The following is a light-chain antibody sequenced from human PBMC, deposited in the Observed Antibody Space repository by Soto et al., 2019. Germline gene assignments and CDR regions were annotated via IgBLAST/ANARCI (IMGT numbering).Light chain of an antibody. J-gene: IGLJ3*02. Sequence: QSVLTQPPSASGTPGQRVTISCSGSSSNIGSNTVNWYQQVPGTAPKLLIHSNNQRPSGVPDRFSGSKSGTSAPLAISGLQSEDEADYYCATWDDSLNGGVFGGGTKLTVL. V-gene: IGLV1-44*01. CDR2: SNN. CDR1: SSNIGSNT. CDR3: ATWDDSLNGGV.